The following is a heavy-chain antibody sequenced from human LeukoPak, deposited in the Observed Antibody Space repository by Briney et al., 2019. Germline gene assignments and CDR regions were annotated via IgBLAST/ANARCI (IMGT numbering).Heavy chain of an antibody. V-gene: IGHV3-23*01. Sequence: GGSLRLSCAASGFTFSSYAMSWVRQAPGKGLEWVSAISGSGGSTYYADSVKGRFTISRDNSKNTPYLQMNSLRAEDTAVYYCAKTHASYYYGSGSYRLDAFDIWGQGTMVTVSS. CDR1: GFTFSSYA. J-gene: IGHJ3*02. CDR3: AKTHASYYYGSGSYRLDAFDI. CDR2: ISGSGGST. D-gene: IGHD3-10*01.